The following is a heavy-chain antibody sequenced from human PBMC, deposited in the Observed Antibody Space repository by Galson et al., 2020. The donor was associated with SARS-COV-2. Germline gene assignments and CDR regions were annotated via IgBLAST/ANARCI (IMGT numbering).Heavy chain of an antibody. J-gene: IGHJ4*02. CDR1: GYTFTGYY. CDR3: ARGKTDDSGNYYIGSDY. D-gene: IGHD3-10*01. V-gene: IGHV1-2*04. CDR2: IHPTIGDI. Sequence: ASVKVSCKASGYTFTGYYIHWLRQAPGQGLEWMGCIHPTIGDIKYAQRFQGWVTMTSDTSISTAYMELSRLTSDDTAVYFCARGKTDDSGNYYIGSDYWGQGTLVTVSS.